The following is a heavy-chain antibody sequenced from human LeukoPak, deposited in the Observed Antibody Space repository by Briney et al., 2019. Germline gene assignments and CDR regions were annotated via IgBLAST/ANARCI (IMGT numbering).Heavy chain of an antibody. J-gene: IGHJ6*03. CDR2: INHSGST. Sequence: SETLSLTCAVYGGSFRGDYCSWIRQPPGHGLEWFGEINHSGSTNYNPSLKSRVTISVDTSTKQLSLKLSSVTAADTTVYYCARAGLDFWSGYVDYYYYMDVWGKGTTVTVSS. CDR1: GGSFRGDY. CDR3: ARAGLDFWSGYVDYYYYMDV. V-gene: IGHV4-34*01. D-gene: IGHD3-3*01.